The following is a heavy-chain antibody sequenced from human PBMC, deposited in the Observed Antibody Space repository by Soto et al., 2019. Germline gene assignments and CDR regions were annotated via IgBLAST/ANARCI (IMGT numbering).Heavy chain of an antibody. V-gene: IGHV4-61*01. J-gene: IGHJ4*02. D-gene: IGHD3-22*01. CDR1: GGSVRSDNYY. Sequence: PSETLSLTCTVSGGSVRSDNYYWSWIRQPPGKGLEWIGCIYVRGTNYNPSLKSRGTISLHTSKNQFSLQLTSVTAADTAVYFCARDNYDSSGYYDNWGQGMLVTVSS. CDR3: ARDNYDSSGYYDN. CDR2: IYVRGT.